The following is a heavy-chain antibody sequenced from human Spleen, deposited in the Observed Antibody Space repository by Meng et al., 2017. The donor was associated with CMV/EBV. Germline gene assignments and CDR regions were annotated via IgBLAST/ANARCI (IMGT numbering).Heavy chain of an antibody. Sequence: GGSLRLSCAASGFTFSSYWMSWVRQAPGKGLEWVANIKQDGSEIYYLDSVKGRFTISRDNANNSLYLQMNSLRAEDTALYYCARVRIIGTSDNDFWGQGTLVTVSS. CDR3: ARVRIIGTSDNDF. V-gene: IGHV3-7*04. J-gene: IGHJ4*02. CDR1: GFTFSSYW. CDR2: IKQDGSEI. D-gene: IGHD1-14*01.